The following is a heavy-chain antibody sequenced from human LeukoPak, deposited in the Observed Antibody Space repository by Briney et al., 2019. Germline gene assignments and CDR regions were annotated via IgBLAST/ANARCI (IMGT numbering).Heavy chain of an antibody. CDR3: ASVINYYGSGSYYRRSDHYYYYMDV. CDR1: GYTFTSYD. Sequence: ASVKVSCKASGYTFTSYDINWVRQATGQGLEWMGWMNPNSGNTGYAQKFRGRVTMTRNTSVSTAYMELSSLRSEDTAVYYCASVINYYGSGSYYRRSDHYYYYMDVWGKGTTVTISS. J-gene: IGHJ6*03. CDR2: MNPNSGNT. V-gene: IGHV1-8*01. D-gene: IGHD3-10*01.